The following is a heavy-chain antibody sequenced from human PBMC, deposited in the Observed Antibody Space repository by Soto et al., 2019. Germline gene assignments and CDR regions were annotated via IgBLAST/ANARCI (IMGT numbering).Heavy chain of an antibody. D-gene: IGHD4-17*01. CDR2: ISYDGSDK. Sequence: GGSLRLSCAGSGFTFSSYGMHWVRQAPGKGLEWVAVISYDGSDKYYGDSVKGRFTISRDDAKNSLYLQMNSLRAEDTAVYYCARENAYGDPNSFDYWGQGTLVTVSS. CDR1: GFTFSSYG. J-gene: IGHJ4*02. CDR3: ARENAYGDPNSFDY. V-gene: IGHV3-30*03.